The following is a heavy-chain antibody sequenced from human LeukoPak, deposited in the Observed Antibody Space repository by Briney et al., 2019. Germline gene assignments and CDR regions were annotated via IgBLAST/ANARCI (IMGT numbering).Heavy chain of an antibody. CDR1: GGSFSGYY. CDR2: INHSGST. D-gene: IGHD5-18*01. V-gene: IGHV4-34*01. J-gene: IGHJ4*02. CDR3: ARGGGYSYGFIGIPFDY. Sequence: SETLSLTCAVYGGSFSGYYCSWIRQPPGKGLEWIGEINHSGSTNYNPSLKSRVTISVDTSKNQFSLKLSSVTAADTAVYYCARGGGYSYGFIGIPFDYWGQGTLVTVSS.